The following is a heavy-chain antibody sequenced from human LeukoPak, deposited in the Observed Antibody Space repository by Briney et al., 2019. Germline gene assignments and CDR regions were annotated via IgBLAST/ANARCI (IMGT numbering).Heavy chain of an antibody. D-gene: IGHD3-10*01. J-gene: IGHJ1*01. Sequence: GGSLRLSCAASGFTVSSNYMSWVRQAPGKGLEWVSVIYSGGSTYYADSVKGRFTISRDNSKNTLYLQMNSLRAEDTAVYYCARGQYGSGSYLDEYFQHWGQGTLVTVSS. CDR2: IYSGGST. CDR3: ARGQYGSGSYLDEYFQH. CDR1: GFTVSSNY. V-gene: IGHV3-66*01.